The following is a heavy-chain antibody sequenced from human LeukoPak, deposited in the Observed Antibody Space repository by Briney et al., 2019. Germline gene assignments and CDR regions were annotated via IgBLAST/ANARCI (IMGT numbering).Heavy chain of an antibody. V-gene: IGHV4-59*08. CDR3: ARREDSGWYRFDY. CDR1: GGSVSSYH. D-gene: IGHD6-19*01. CDR2: IYYSGTT. J-gene: IGHJ4*02. Sequence: SETLSLTCTVSGGSVSSYHWSWIRQPPGKGLEWIGYIYYSGTTYYNPSLKSRVTISLDTSKNQFSLKLSSVTAADTAVYYCARREDSGWYRFDYWGQGTLVTVSS.